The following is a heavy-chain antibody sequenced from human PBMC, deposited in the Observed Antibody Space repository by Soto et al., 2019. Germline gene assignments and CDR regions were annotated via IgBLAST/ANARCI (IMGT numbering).Heavy chain of an antibody. CDR2: ISYDGSNK. Sequence: PGGSLRLSCAASGFTFGSYGMHWVRQAPGKGLERVAVISYDGSNKYYADSVTGRFTISRDNSKNTLYLQMNSLRAEDTAVYYCAKGGSRASFYSYMDVWGKGTTVTVAS. V-gene: IGHV3-30*18. CDR1: GFTFGSYG. CDR3: AKGGSRASFYSYMDV. J-gene: IGHJ6*03.